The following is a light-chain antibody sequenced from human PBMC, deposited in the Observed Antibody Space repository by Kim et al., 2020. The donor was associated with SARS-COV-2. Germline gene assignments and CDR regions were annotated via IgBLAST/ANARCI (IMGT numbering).Light chain of an antibody. Sequence: SASVGDRVTIPCRASQSIGYSLNWYQQRPGKAPKVLIYAALSLHVGVPSRFSGSGSGTEFILNISSLQHEDFATYYCQQTYRTPTFGGGTKVDIK. V-gene: IGKV1-39*01. CDR3: QQTYRTPT. J-gene: IGKJ4*01. CDR2: AAL. CDR1: QSIGYS.